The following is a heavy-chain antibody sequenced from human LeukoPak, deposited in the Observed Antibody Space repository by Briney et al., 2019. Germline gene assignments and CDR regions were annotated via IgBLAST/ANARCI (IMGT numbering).Heavy chain of an antibody. CDR2: IWYDGSNK. V-gene: IGHV3-33*01. D-gene: IGHD6-19*01. CDR1: GFTFSSYG. CDR3: ATYIAVAGLDY. J-gene: IGHJ4*02. Sequence: PGGSLRLSSAASGFTFSSYGMHWVRQAPGKGLEWVAVIWYDGSNKYYADSVKGRFTISRDNSKNTLYLQMNSLRAEDTAVYYCATYIAVAGLDYWGQGTLVTVSS.